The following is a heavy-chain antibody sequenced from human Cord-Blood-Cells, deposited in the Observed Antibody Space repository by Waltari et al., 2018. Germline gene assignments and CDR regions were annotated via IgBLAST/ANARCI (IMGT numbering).Heavy chain of an antibody. CDR2: INHSGST. CDR3: ARGPTIFGVVIMGFDY. Sequence: QVQLQQWGAGLLKPSETLSLTCAVYGGSFSGYYWSWIRQPPGKGLEWIGEINHSGSTNDNPSLKSRVTISVDTSKNQFSLKLSSVTAADTAVYYCARGPTIFGVVIMGFDYWGQGTLVTVSS. D-gene: IGHD3-3*01. J-gene: IGHJ4*02. V-gene: IGHV4-34*01. CDR1: GGSFSGYY.